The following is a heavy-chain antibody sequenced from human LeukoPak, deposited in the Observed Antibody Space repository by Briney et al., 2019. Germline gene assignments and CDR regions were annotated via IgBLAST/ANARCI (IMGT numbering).Heavy chain of an antibody. CDR2: ISPGNI. J-gene: IGHJ6*02. V-gene: IGHV1-3*01. CDR3: ARVAYVMDV. Sequence: ASVKVSCKASGYTFSDYPMHWLRQAPGQRFEWMGWISPGNIKYSQNFQDRINITRDTSASTVNMELSSLTSADTAVYYCARVAYVMDVWGQGTTVVVSS. D-gene: IGHD2-8*01. CDR1: GYTFSDYP.